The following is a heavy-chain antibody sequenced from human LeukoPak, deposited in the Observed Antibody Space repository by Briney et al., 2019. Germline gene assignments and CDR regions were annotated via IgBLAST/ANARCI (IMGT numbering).Heavy chain of an antibody. CDR3: AKGRYGDYLYYFDY. CDR2: ISYDGKNI. Sequence: QAGGSLRLSCAASGFSFSNYGFHWVRQAPGKGLDWVSAISYDGKNIHYADSVKGRFTISRDNSRNTVYLQMNSLRAEDTAVYYCAKGRYGDYLYYFDYWGQGTLVTVSS. D-gene: IGHD4-17*01. CDR1: GFSFSNYG. V-gene: IGHV3-33*06. J-gene: IGHJ4*02.